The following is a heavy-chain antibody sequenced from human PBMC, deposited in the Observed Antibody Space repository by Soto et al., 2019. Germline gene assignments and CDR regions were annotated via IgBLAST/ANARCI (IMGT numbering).Heavy chain of an antibody. CDR2: IYYSGST. CDR1: GGSISSGGYY. V-gene: IGHV4-31*03. D-gene: IGHD2-2*01. J-gene: IGHJ5*02. CDR3: ASRYCSSTSCYANNWFDP. Sequence: SETLSLTCTVSGGSISSGGYYWGWIRHHPGKGLEWIGYIYYSGSTYYNPSLKSRVTISVDTSKNQFSLKLSSVTAADTAVYYCASRYCSSTSCYANNWFDPWGQGTQVTVSS.